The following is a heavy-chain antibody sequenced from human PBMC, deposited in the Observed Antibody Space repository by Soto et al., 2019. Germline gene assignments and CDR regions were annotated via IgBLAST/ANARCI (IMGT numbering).Heavy chain of an antibody. D-gene: IGHD3-3*01. CDR1: GFTFSSYE. V-gene: IGHV3-48*03. Sequence: GGSLRLSCAASGFTFSSYEMNWVRQAPGKGLEWVSYISSSGSTIYYADSVKGRFTISRDNAKNSLYLQMNSLRAEDTAVYYCASTAIFGVVINSYYYGMDVWGQGTTVTVS. CDR3: ASTAIFGVVINSYYYGMDV. CDR2: ISSSGSTI. J-gene: IGHJ6*02.